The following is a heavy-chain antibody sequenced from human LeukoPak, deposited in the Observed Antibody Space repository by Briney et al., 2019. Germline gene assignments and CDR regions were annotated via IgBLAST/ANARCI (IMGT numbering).Heavy chain of an antibody. J-gene: IGHJ5*02. CDR3: ARDSAGIGRGVDP. CDR1: GGSISSGTYY. D-gene: IGHD3-10*01. V-gene: IGHV4-31*03. Sequence: SQTLSLTCTVSGGSISSGTYYWSWIRQQPGKGLEWIGYIYYSGKTYYNPSLRSRVTTSLDTSKNQFSLKLSSVTAADTAVYYCARDSAGIGRGVDPWGQGTLVTVSS. CDR2: IYYSGKT.